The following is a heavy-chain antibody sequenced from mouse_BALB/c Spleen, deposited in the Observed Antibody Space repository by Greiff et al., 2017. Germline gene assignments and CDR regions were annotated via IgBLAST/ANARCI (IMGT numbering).Heavy chain of an antibody. Sequence: EVMLVESGGGLVQPGGSLRLSCATSGFTFTDYYMSWVRQPPGKALEWLGFIRNKANGYTTEYSASVKGRFTISRDNSQSILYLQMNTLRAEDSATYYCARSSMGYWGQGTSVTVSS. CDR1: GFTFTDYY. CDR2: IRNKANGYTT. CDR3: ARSSMGY. J-gene: IGHJ4*01. V-gene: IGHV7-3*02.